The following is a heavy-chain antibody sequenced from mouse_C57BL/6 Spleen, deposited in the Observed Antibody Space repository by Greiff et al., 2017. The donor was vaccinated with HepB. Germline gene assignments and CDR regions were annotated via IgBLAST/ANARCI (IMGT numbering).Heavy chain of an antibody. V-gene: IGHV5-4*01. CDR3: ARYYYGSSYPFDY. CDR1: GFTFSSYA. Sequence: EVHLVESGGGLVKPGGSLKLSCAASGFTFSSYAMSWVRQTPEKRLEWVATISDGGSYTYYPDNVKGRFTISRDNAKNNLYLQMSHLKSEDTAMYYCARYYYGSSYPFDYWGQGTTLTVSS. J-gene: IGHJ2*01. D-gene: IGHD1-1*01. CDR2: ISDGGSYT.